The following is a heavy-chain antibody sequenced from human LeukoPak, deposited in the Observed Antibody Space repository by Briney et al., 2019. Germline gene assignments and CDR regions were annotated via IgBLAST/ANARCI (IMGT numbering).Heavy chain of an antibody. J-gene: IGHJ4*02. D-gene: IGHD1-1*01. V-gene: IGHV3-21*05. CDR3: ARDPLGTRPGFDY. CDR1: GFTFSTYS. CDR2: IRHDSSDI. Sequence: PGGSLRLSCAASGFTFSTYSMNWVRQAPGKGLEWISFIRHDSSDIYYADSVKGRFTISRDNSKNTLYLQMNSLRAEDTAVYYCARDPLGTRPGFDYWGQGTLVTVSS.